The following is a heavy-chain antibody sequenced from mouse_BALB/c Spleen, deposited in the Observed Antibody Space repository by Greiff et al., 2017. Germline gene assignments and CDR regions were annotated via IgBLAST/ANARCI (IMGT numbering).Heavy chain of an antibody. CDR1: GFTFSSFG. V-gene: IGHV5-17*02. J-gene: IGHJ2*01. D-gene: IGHD3-1*01. CDR3: ARLSSGYEYYFDY. Sequence: EVKLMESGGGLVQPGGSRKLSCAASGFTFSSFGMHWVRQAPEKGLEWVAYISSGSSTIYYADTVKGRFTISRDNPKNTLFLQMTSLRSEDTAMYYCARLSSGYEYYFDYWGQGTTLTVSS. CDR2: ISSGSSTI.